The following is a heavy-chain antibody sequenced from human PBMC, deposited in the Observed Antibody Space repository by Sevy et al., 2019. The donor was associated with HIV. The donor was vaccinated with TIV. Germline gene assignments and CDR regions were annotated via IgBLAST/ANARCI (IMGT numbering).Heavy chain of an antibody. V-gene: IGHV3-20*04. CDR2: VNWNGGST. J-gene: IGHJ6*02. Sequence: GGSLRLSCATSGFNFDDYAMSWVRQAPGKGLEWVSGVNWNGGSTAYADSVRGRFTITRDTAKKSVFLQMNSLRAEDTALYYCARAHRHGEGNYYKYYCYAMDVWGQGTTVTVSS. CDR1: GFNFDDYA. D-gene: IGHD3-10*01. CDR3: ARAHRHGEGNYYKYYCYAMDV.